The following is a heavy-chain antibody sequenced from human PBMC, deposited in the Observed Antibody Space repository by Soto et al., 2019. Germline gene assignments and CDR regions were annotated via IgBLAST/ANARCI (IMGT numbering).Heavy chain of an antibody. D-gene: IGHD3-10*01. V-gene: IGHV4-61*01. CDR3: ARGPYYYGAGSYYRGRWFDP. J-gene: IGHJ5*02. Sequence: QVQLQESGPGLVKPSETLSLTCTVSGGPVSSGSYYWSWVRQPPGKGLEWIGYIYYSGSTNYNPSLKSRVTILVDTSKNQFSLQLSSVTAADTAVYYCARGPYYYGAGSYYRGRWFDPWGQGTLVTVSS. CDR2: IYYSGST. CDR1: GGPVSSGSYY.